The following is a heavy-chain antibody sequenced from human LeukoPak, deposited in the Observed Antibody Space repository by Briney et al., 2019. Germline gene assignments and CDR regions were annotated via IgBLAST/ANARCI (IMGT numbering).Heavy chain of an antibody. V-gene: IGHV3-11*01. CDR3: TRDGVVVVPAAPTFYYYYYGMDV. J-gene: IGHJ6*02. CDR1: GFTFSDYY. D-gene: IGHD2-2*01. Sequence: GGSLRLSCAASGFTFSDYYMSWIRQAPGKGLEWVSYISSSGSTIYYADSVKGRFTISRDNAKNSLYLQMNSLRAEDTAVYYCTRDGVVVVPAAPTFYYYYYGMDVWGQGTTVTVSS. CDR2: ISSSGSTI.